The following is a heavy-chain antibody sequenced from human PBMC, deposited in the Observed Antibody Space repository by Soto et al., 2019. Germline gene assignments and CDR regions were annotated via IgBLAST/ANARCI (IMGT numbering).Heavy chain of an antibody. CDR1: GFTFSSYA. D-gene: IGHD1-26*01. CDR2: ISYDGSNK. J-gene: IGHJ6*02. Sequence: GGSLRLSCAASGFTFSSYAMHWVRQAPGKGLEWVAVISYDGSNKYYADSVKGRFTISRDNSKNTLYLQMNSLRAEDTAVYYCARAREWERLRYYYYGMDVWGQGTTVTVSS. V-gene: IGHV3-30-3*01. CDR3: ARAREWERLRYYYYGMDV.